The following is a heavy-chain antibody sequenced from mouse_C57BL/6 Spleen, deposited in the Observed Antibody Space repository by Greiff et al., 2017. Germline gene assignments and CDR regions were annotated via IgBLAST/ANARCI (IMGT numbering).Heavy chain of an antibody. D-gene: IGHD1-1*01. Sequence: VQLKESGGDLVKPGGSLKLSCAASGFTFSSYVMSWVRQTPDKRLAWVATISSGGSYTYYPDSVKGRFTISRDNAKNTLYLQMSSLKSEDTSMYYCARSITTVVTHYYAMDYWGQGTSVTVSS. CDR2: ISSGGSYT. V-gene: IGHV5-6*01. CDR3: ARSITTVVTHYYAMDY. CDR1: GFTFSSYV. J-gene: IGHJ4*01.